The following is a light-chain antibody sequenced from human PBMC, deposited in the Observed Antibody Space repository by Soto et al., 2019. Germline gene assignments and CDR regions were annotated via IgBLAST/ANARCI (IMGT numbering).Light chain of an antibody. CDR2: KAS. V-gene: IGKV1-5*03. Sequence: DIQMTQSPSTLSASVGDRVTITCRASQSISSWLAWYQQKPGKAPKLLLYKASSLESGVPSRFSGSGSGTEFPRTISRLQPDDFAAYYCQQYNSYPWTFGQGTKVEIK. CDR3: QQYNSYPWT. J-gene: IGKJ1*01. CDR1: QSISSW.